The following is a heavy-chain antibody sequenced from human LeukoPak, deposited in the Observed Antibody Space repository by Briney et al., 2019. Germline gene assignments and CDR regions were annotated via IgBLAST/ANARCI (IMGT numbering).Heavy chain of an antibody. D-gene: IGHD2-15*01. Sequence: SETLSLTCTVSGGSISSYYWSWIRQPPGKGLGWIGYIYYSGSTNYNPSLKSRVTISVDTSKNQFSLKLSSVTAADTAVYYCARMIAPDIVVSGYFDLWGRGTLVTVSS. V-gene: IGHV4-59*01. CDR1: GGSISSYY. J-gene: IGHJ2*01. CDR2: IYYSGST. CDR3: ARMIAPDIVVSGYFDL.